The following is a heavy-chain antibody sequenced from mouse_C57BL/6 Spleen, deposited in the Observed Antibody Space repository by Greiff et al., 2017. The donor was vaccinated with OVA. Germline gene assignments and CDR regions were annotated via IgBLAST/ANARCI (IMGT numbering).Heavy chain of an antibody. CDR2: IDPNSGGT. CDR3: ARGVTTEGGWYFDV. J-gene: IGHJ1*03. CDR1: GYTFTSYW. D-gene: IGHD2-1*01. Sequence: QQSCKASGYTFTSYWMHWVKQRPGRGLEWIGRIDPNSGGTKYNEKFKSKATLTVDKPSSTAYMQLSSLTSEDSAVYYCARGVTTEGGWYFDVWGTGTTVTVSS. V-gene: IGHV1-72*01.